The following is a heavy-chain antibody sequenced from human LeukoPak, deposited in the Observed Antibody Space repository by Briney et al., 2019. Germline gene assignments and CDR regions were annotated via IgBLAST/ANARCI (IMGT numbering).Heavy chain of an antibody. CDR2: IYSGGST. D-gene: IGHD3-22*01. CDR1: GLTVSSNY. J-gene: IGHJ3*01. V-gene: IGHV3-53*01. CDR3: ARGAYDSSAYWAFDP. Sequence: GGSLRLSCAASGLTVSSNYMSWVRQAPGKGLEWVSLIYSGGSTLYADSVKGRFTISSDNSKNTVFLQMSSLRAEDMAVYHCARGAYDSSAYWAFDPWGQGTMVTVSS.